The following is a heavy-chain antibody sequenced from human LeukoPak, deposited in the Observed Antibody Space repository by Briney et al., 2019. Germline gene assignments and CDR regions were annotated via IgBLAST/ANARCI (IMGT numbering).Heavy chain of an antibody. V-gene: IGHV3-66*04. D-gene: IGHD3-10*01. J-gene: IGHJ4*02. CDR3: ARHGSGSELFDY. CDR1: GFTVSNNY. Sequence: PGGSLRLSCAASGFTVSNNYMSWVRQAPGKGLEWVSVIYSGGSIYYADSVKGRFTISRDNSKNTLYLQMNSLRAEDTAVYYCARHGSGSELFDYWGQGTLVTVSS. CDR2: IYSGGSI.